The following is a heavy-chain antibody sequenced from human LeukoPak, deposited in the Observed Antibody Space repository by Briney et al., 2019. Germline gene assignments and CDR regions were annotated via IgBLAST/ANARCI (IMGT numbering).Heavy chain of an antibody. Sequence: GGSLRLSCAASGFTLSSYWMSWVCQAPGKGLEWVANIKQDGSEKYYVDSVKGRFTISRDNAKNSLSLQMNSLRVEDTAIYYCARCNVRVGSYSGASCYVCYFDYWGQGTLVTVSS. CDR1: GFTLSSYW. CDR2: IKQDGSEK. D-gene: IGHD2-2*01. J-gene: IGHJ4*02. CDR3: ARCNVRVGSYSGASCYVCYFDY. V-gene: IGHV3-7*01.